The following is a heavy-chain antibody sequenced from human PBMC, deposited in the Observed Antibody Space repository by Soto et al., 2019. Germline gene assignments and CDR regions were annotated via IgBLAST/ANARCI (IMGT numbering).Heavy chain of an antibody. CDR1: GFTFSSYG. D-gene: IGHD5-12*01. V-gene: IGHV3-30*18. J-gene: IGHJ4*02. Sequence: QVQLVESGGGVVQPGRSLRLSCAASGFTFSSYGMHWVRQAPGKGLEWVAVISYDGSNKYYADSVKGRFTISRDNSKNTLYPQMNSLRAEDTAVYYCANDRPYSGYDLTYYFDYGGQGTLVTVSS. CDR3: ANDRPYSGYDLTYYFDY. CDR2: ISYDGSNK.